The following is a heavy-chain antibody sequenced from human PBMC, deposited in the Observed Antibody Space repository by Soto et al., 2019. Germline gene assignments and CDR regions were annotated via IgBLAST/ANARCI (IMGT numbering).Heavy chain of an antibody. CDR1: GFTFSSYA. Sequence: QVQLVESGGGVVQPGRSLRLSCAASGFTFSSYAMHWVRQAPGKGLAWVAVISYDGSNKYYADSVKGRFTIPRDNSKNTLYLQMNSLKDEDTAVYYCASRSSGWYALPNYCYGIDVWGQGTTVTVSS. J-gene: IGHJ6*02. CDR3: ASRSSGWYALPNYCYGIDV. V-gene: IGHV3-30-3*01. CDR2: ISYDGSNK. D-gene: IGHD6-19*01.